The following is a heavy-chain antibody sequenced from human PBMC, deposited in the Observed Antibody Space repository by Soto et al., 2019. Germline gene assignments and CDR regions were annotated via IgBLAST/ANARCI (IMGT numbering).Heavy chain of an antibody. CDR3: ARELRGYGSGSD. D-gene: IGHD3-10*01. J-gene: IGHJ4*02. CDR1: GFSFSDYY. CDR2: ISGNSIDT. Sequence: QVQVVQSGGGLVQPGGSLRLSCVASGFSFSDYYMSWLRQAPGKRLEWISYISGNSIDTNYVDSVKGRFTISRDNAKNSLCLRMDDLGAEDSAVYYCARELRGYGSGSDWGQGTLVTVSS. V-gene: IGHV3-11*05.